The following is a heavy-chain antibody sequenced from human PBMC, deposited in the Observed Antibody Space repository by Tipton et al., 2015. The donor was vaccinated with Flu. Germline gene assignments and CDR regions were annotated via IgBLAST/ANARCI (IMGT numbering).Heavy chain of an antibody. D-gene: IGHD3-22*01. Sequence: QVQLVQSGAEVKKPGASVKVSCKASGYTFTSYDINWVRQATGQGLEWMGWMNPNSGNTGYAQKFRGRVTMTRNTSISTAYMELSSLRSEDTAVYYCVRSSGSYYYYGMDVWGQGTTVTVSS. CDR2: MNPNSGNT. CDR3: VRSSGSYYYYGMDV. V-gene: IGHV1-8*01. CDR1: GYTFTSYD. J-gene: IGHJ6*02.